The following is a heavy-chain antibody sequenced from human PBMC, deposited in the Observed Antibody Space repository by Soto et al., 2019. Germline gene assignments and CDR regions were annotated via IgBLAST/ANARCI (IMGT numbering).Heavy chain of an antibody. CDR2: ISSSSSYI. D-gene: IGHD5-12*01. CDR3: ARGQYSGYEALPPTFFDY. CDR1: GFTFSSYS. Sequence: PGGSLRLSCAASGFTFSSYSMNWVRQAPGKGLEWVSSISSSSSYIYYADSVKGRFTISRDNAKNSLYLQMNSLRAEDTAVYYCARGQYSGYEALPPTFFDYWGQGTLVTVSS. J-gene: IGHJ4*02. V-gene: IGHV3-21*01.